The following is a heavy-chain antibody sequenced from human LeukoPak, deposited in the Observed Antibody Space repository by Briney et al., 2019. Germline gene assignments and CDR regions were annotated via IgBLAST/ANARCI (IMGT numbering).Heavy chain of an antibody. D-gene: IGHD3-10*01. CDR3: ARAVGGVLGYFDY. J-gene: IGHJ4*02. CDR1: GGSISSSSYY. Sequence: SETLSLTCTVSGGSISSSSYYWGWIRQPPGKGLEWIGSIYYSGSTYYNPSLKSRVTISVDTSKNQFSLKLSSVTAADTAVYYCARAVGGVLGYFDYWGQGTLVTVSS. V-gene: IGHV4-39*07. CDR2: IYYSGST.